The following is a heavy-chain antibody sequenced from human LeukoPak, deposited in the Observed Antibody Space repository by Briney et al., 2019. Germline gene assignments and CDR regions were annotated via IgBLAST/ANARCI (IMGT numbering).Heavy chain of an antibody. Sequence: GGSLILSCAASGFTFSSYAMSWARQAPGKGLEWVSSISSSGSNTYYADSVKGRFTTSRDNSKNTLYLQMNSLRAEDTALYYCAKVLEGASGRWGKGTTVTVSS. D-gene: IGHD6-19*01. J-gene: IGHJ6*04. V-gene: IGHV3-23*01. CDR1: GFTFSSYA. CDR2: ISSSGSNT. CDR3: AKVLEGASGR.